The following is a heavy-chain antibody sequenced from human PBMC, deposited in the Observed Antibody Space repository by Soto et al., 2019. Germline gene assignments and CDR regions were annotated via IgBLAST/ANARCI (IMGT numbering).Heavy chain of an antibody. CDR3: ARVSSWYSYYYYYGMDV. V-gene: IGHV4-31*03. J-gene: IGHJ6*02. CDR1: GGSISSGGYY. CDR2: IYYSGST. D-gene: IGHD6-13*01. Sequence: SETLSLTCTVSGGSISSGGYYWSWIRQHPGKGLEWIGYIYYSGSTYYNPSLKSRVTISVDTSKNQFSLKLSSVTAADTAVYYCARVSSWYSYYYYYGMDVWGQGTTVTVPS.